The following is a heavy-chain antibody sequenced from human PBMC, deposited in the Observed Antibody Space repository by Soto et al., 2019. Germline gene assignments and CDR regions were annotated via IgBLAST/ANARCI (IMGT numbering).Heavy chain of an antibody. Sequence: QVQLVQSGAEEKKPGASVKVSRKASGYTFTSYAMHWVRQAPGQRLEWMGWINAGNGNTKYSQKFQGRVTITRDTSASTAYMEPSSLRSEDTAVYYCASESYGGEFDYWGQGTLVTVSS. J-gene: IGHJ4*02. D-gene: IGHD4-17*01. CDR3: ASESYGGEFDY. CDR2: INAGNGNT. CDR1: GYTFTSYA. V-gene: IGHV1-3*05.